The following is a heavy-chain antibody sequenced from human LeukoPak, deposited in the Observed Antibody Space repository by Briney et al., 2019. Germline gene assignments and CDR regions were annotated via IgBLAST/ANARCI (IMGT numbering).Heavy chain of an antibody. CDR2: IYTSGNT. V-gene: IGHV4-4*07. Sequence: PSETLSLTCTVSGGSISTDYWTWIRQPAGKGLEWIGLIYTSGNTNYNPSLKSRVTMSVDTSKNQFSLKLTSVTAADTAVYYCASDFGYWGQGTLVTVSS. CDR1: GGSISTDY. J-gene: IGHJ4*02. CDR3: ASDFGY. D-gene: IGHD3-10*01.